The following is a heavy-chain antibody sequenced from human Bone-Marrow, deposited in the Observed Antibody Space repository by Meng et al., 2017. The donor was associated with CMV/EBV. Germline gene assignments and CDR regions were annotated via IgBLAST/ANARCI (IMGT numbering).Heavy chain of an antibody. CDR3: ANYYAASGYFK. D-gene: IGHD3-22*01. V-gene: IGHV3-43*01. J-gene: IGHJ4*02. Sequence: GESLKISCAASGFTFDDYTMHWVRQAPGKGLEWVSLISWDGGSTYYADSVKGRFTISRDNAKNSLYLQMNSLRDEDTAVYYCANYYAASGYFKWGQGTLVTVSS. CDR2: ISWDGGST. CDR1: GFTFDDYT.